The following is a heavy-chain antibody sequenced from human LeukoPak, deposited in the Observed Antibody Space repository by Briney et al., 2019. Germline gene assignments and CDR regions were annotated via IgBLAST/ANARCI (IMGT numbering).Heavy chain of an antibody. J-gene: IGHJ4*02. V-gene: IGHV3-30*18. CDR1: GFTFSSYG. Sequence: GGSLRLSCAASGFTFSSYGMHWVRQAPGKGLEWVAVISYDGSNKYYADSVKGRFTISRDNSKNTPYLQMNSLRAEDTAVYYCAKGLNDYSNYYFDYWGQGTLVTVSS. CDR2: ISYDGSNK. D-gene: IGHD4-11*01. CDR3: AKGLNDYSNYYFDY.